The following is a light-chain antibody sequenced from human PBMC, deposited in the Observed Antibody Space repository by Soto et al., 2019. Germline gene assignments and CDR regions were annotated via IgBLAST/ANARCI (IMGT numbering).Light chain of an antibody. CDR2: DAS. V-gene: IGKV3-11*01. CDR3: QQRSNWPP. J-gene: IGKJ1*01. CDR1: QSIYSY. Sequence: EIVLTQSPATLSLSPGERATLACRASQSIYSYLAWYQHKPGQAPRLLIHDASHRATGIPARFSGSGSGTDFTLTISSLEPEYFAVYYCQQRSNWPPFGQGTKVEIK.